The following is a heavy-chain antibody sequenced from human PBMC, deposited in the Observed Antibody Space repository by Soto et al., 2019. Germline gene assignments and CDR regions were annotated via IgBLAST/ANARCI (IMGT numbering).Heavy chain of an antibody. Sequence: SETLSLTCTVSSGSFSGYYWSWIRQPPGKGLEWIGYIYSSGSTNYNPSLKSRVTISVDTSKNQFSLKLSSVTAADTAVYYCARRYGGNFDYWGQGTLVTVSS. CDR2: IYSSGST. D-gene: IGHD1-26*01. J-gene: IGHJ4*02. V-gene: IGHV4-59*01. CDR1: SGSFSGYY. CDR3: ARRYGGNFDY.